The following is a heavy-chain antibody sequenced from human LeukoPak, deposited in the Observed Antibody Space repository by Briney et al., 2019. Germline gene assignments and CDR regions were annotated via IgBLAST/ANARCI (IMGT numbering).Heavy chain of an antibody. J-gene: IGHJ6*03. Sequence: SETLSLTCAVCGGSFSGYYWSWIRQPPGKGLEWIGEINHSGSTNYNPSLKSRVTISVDTSKNQFSLKLSSVTAADTAVYYCAIWGYYYYMDVWGKGTTVTISS. CDR2: INHSGST. V-gene: IGHV4-34*01. CDR3: AIWGYYYYMDV. D-gene: IGHD3-16*01. CDR1: GGSFSGYY.